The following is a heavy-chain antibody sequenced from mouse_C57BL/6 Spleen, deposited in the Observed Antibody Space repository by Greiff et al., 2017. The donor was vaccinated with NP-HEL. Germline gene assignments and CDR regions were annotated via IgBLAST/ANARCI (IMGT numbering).Heavy chain of an antibody. CDR2: INPSNGGT. Sequence: QVHVKQPGTELVKPGASVKLSCKASGYTFTSYWMHWVKQRPGQGLEWIGNINPSNGGTNYNEKFKSKATLTVDKSSSTAYMQLSSLTSEDSAVYYCAPYGYDRTWFAYWGQGTLVTVSA. J-gene: IGHJ3*01. D-gene: IGHD2-2*01. CDR1: GYTFTSYW. V-gene: IGHV1-53*01. CDR3: APYGYDRTWFAY.